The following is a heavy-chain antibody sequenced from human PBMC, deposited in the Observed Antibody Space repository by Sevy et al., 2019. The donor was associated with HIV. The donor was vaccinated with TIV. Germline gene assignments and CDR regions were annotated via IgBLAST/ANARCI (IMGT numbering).Heavy chain of an antibody. CDR1: AGAITSGDCY. Sequence: SETLSLTCTVSAGAITSGDCYWNWIRQPPGKGLEWIGYIYHSASIFYNPSLQSRAIISQDTSKNQFSLKLSSVTAADTAVYFCARERGYTYLFMDIWGQGTPVTVSS. CDR3: ARERGYTYLFMDI. V-gene: IGHV4-30-4*01. CDR2: IYHSASI. D-gene: IGHD5-18*01. J-gene: IGHJ4*02.